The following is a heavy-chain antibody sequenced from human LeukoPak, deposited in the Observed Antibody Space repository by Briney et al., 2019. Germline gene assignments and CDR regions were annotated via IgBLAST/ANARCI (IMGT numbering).Heavy chain of an antibody. V-gene: IGHV3-23*01. Sequence: PGGSLRLSCAASGFAFSSYAMSWVRQAPGKGLEWVSGISGSGGSTYYADSVKGRFTISRDNSKNTLYLQMNSLRAEDTAVYYCAKAKSGSYSPFDYWGQGTLVTVSS. D-gene: IGHD1-26*01. CDR2: ISGSGGST. J-gene: IGHJ4*02. CDR3: AKAKSGSYSPFDY. CDR1: GFAFSSYA.